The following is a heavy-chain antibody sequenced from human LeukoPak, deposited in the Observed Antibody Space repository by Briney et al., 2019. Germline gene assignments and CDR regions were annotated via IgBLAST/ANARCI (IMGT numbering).Heavy chain of an antibody. CDR1: GYTFTSYY. Sequence: ASVKVSCKASGYTFTSYYMHWVRQAPGQGLEWMGIINPSGGSTSYAQKFQGRVTMTRDTSTSTVYMELSSLRSEDTAVYYCAREFIVVVPAAIVYYYYYMDVWGKGTTVTVSS. CDR2: INPSGGST. V-gene: IGHV1-46*01. D-gene: IGHD2-2*01. CDR3: AREFIVVVPAAIVYYYYYMDV. J-gene: IGHJ6*03.